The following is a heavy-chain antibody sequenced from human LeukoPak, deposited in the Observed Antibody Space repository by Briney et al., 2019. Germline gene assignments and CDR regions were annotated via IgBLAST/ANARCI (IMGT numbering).Heavy chain of an antibody. CDR2: ISNSGGTT. D-gene: IGHD3-10*01. CDR3: ARRFDY. V-gene: IGHV3-48*03. J-gene: IGHJ4*02. CDR1: GFTFSNHE. Sequence: PGGSLRLSCAASGFTFSNHEMNWVRQAPGKGLEWVSYISNSGGTTYYADSVKGRFTISRDNAKDSLYLQMNSLRAEDTALDFCARRFDYWGQGTLVTVSS.